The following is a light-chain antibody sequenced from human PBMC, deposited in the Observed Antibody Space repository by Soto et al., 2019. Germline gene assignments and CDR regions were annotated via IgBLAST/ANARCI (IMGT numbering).Light chain of an antibody. J-gene: IGKJ5*01. CDR2: AAS. CDR3: QQSHTTPT. CDR1: QSITRY. V-gene: IGKV1-39*01. Sequence: DIQMTQSPSSLSASVGDRVTITCRASQSITRYLNWYQQKPGKAPKLLIYAASSLQSGVPSRFIGSGFGTDFTLTISSLQPEDSATYYCQQSHTTPTFGQGTRLEIE.